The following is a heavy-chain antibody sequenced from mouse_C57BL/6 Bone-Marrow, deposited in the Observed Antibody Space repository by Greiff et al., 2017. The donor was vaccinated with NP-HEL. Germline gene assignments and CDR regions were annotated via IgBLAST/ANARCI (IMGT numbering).Heavy chain of an antibody. J-gene: IGHJ2*01. D-gene: IGHD1-1*01. CDR2: IYPGSGST. CDR3: APRYYGSSYNYFDY. V-gene: IGHV1-55*01. Sequence: QVQLKQPGAELVKPGASVKMSCKASGYTFTSYWITWVKQRPGQGLEWIGDIYPGSGSTNYNEKFKGKATLTVDTSSSTAYMQLSSLTSEDSAVYYYAPRYYGSSYNYFDYWGQGTTLTVSS. CDR1: GYTFTSYW.